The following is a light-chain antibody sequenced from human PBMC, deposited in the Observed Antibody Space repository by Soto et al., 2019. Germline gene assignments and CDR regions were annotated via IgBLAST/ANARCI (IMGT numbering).Light chain of an antibody. CDR3: SSFTSGSTL. CDR2: EVS. V-gene: IGLV2-14*01. J-gene: IGLJ1*01. Sequence: QSALTQPASVSGSPGQSITISCTGTSSDVGGYNYVSWYQQHPGKAPKLMIYEVSNRPSGVSNRFSGPKSGNTASLTISGLQAEDEADYYCSSFTSGSTLFGTGTKLTVL. CDR1: SSDVGGYNY.